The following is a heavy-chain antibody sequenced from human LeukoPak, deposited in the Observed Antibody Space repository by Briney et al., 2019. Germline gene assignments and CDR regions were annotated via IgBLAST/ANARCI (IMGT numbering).Heavy chain of an antibody. CDR2: IYYSGST. D-gene: IGHD6-6*01. Sequence: SETLSLTCTVSGGSISSYYWSWIRQPPGKGLEWIGYIYYSGSTNYNPSLKSRVTISVDTSKNQFSLKLSSVTAADTAVYYCARRRLAARPWYFDLWGRGTLVTVSS. V-gene: IGHV4-59*01. J-gene: IGHJ2*01. CDR3: ARRRLAARPWYFDL. CDR1: GGSISSYY.